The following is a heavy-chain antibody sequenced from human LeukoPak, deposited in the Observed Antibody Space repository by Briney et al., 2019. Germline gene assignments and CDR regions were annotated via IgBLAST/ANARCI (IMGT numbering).Heavy chain of an antibody. V-gene: IGHV1-18*01. CDR2: ISAYNGNT. CDR3: ARDPKWELLSPIPYYFDY. Sequence: ASVKVSCKASGYTFTSYGISWVRQAPGQGLEWMGWISAYNGNTNYAQKLQGRVTMTTDTSTSTAYMEPRSLRSDDTAVYYCARDPKWELLSPIPYYFDYWGQGTLVTVSS. J-gene: IGHJ4*02. D-gene: IGHD1-26*01. CDR1: GYTFTSYG.